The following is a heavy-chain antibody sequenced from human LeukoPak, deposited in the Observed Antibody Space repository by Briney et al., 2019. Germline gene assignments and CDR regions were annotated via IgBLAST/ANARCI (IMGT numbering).Heavy chain of an antibody. CDR1: GYSFTSYW. V-gene: IGHV5-51*01. CDR3: ASTRVMGPGYYYYMDV. D-gene: IGHD2-8*01. Sequence: GESLKISCKGSGYSFTSYWIGWVRQMPGKGLEWMGIIYPGDSDTRYSPSFQGQVTISADKSISTAYLQWSSLKASDTAVYYCASTRVMGPGYYYYMDVWGKGTTVTISS. J-gene: IGHJ6*03. CDR2: IYPGDSDT.